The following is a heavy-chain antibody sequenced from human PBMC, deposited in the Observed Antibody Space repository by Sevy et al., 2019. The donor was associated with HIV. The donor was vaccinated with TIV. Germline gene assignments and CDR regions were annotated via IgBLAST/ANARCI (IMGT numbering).Heavy chain of an antibody. CDR1: GYTSNSNG. CDR3: ARDRGRYPSPFDP. V-gene: IGHV1-18*01. Sequence: ASVKVSCKASGYTSNSNGISWVRQAPGQGLEWMGWISGYNGNTNYAQKFQGRVTMTTDTSTNTAYMELRSLRSDDTAVYYCARDRGRYPSPFDPWGQGTLVTVSS. D-gene: IGHD3-16*02. CDR2: ISGYNGNT. J-gene: IGHJ5*02.